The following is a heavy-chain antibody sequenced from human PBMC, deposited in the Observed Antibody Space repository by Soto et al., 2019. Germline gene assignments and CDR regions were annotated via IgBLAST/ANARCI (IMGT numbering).Heavy chain of an antibody. CDR2: ISASGVST. CDR1: GFIFNNYA. J-gene: IGHJ4*02. Sequence: EVQLLDSGGGLAQPGGSLRVSCAASGFIFNNYAMNWVRQAPGEGLQWVAGISASGVSTYYADSVKGRFIISRDNSKNTLFLQMNSLRAEDTAIYYCATVPLRPYYFDYGGLGTLVTVSS. V-gene: IGHV3-23*01. D-gene: IGHD4-17*01. CDR3: ATVPLRPYYFDY.